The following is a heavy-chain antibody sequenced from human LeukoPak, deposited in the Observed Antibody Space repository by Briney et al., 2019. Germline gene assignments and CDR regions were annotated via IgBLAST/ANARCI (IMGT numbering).Heavy chain of an antibody. CDR2: ISHDGSNQ. V-gene: IGHV3-30-3*01. CDR3: ARQGDTGSWYFDY. CDR1: GFTFTYYA. Sequence: GGSLRLSCAASGFTFTYYAMHWVRQAPGKGLEGVAVISHDGSNQQYADSVKGQVTISRDNSKSTLYLQMDSLRAGDTAVYYCARQGDTGSWYFDYWGQGTLVTVSS. D-gene: IGHD2-21*02. J-gene: IGHJ4*02.